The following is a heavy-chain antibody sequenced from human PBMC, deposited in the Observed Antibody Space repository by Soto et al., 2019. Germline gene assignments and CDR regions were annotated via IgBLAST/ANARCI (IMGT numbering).Heavy chain of an antibody. Sequence: PGGSLRLSCAASGFTFSDYYMSWIRQAPGKGLEWVSYISSSGSTIYYADSVKGRFTISRDNAKNSLYLQMNSLRAEDTAVYYCARASYIVVVPAAPDYWGQGTLVTVSS. CDR2: ISSSGSTI. V-gene: IGHV3-11*01. J-gene: IGHJ4*02. CDR3: ARASYIVVVPAAPDY. D-gene: IGHD2-2*01. CDR1: GFTFSDYY.